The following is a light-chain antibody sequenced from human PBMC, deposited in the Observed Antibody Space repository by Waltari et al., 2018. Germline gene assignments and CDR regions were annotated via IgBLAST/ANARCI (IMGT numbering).Light chain of an antibody. J-gene: IGLJ3*02. CDR3: SSFTSSSTWV. Sequence: QSALTQPASVSGSPGQSITISCTGTSSDVVGYNYVSWYQQHPVKAPKLRIYEVNSRHSVVSNRFSGSKSGNTASRTISGLQAEDETDYYSSSFTSSSTWVCGGGTKLTVL. V-gene: IGLV2-14*01. CDR1: SSDVVGYNY. CDR2: EVN.